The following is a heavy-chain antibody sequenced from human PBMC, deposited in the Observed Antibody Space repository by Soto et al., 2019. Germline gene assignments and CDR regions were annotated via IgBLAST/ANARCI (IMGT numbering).Heavy chain of an antibody. Sequence: GGSLRLSCAASGFTFSSYWMSWVRQAPGKGLEWVANIKQDGSEKYYVDSVKGRFTISRDNAKNSLYLQMNSLRAEDTAVYYCARAYYDFWSGYYTYFDYWGQGTLVTVSS. CDR1: GFTFSSYW. CDR2: IKQDGSEK. CDR3: ARAYYDFWSGYYTYFDY. J-gene: IGHJ4*02. D-gene: IGHD3-3*01. V-gene: IGHV3-7*04.